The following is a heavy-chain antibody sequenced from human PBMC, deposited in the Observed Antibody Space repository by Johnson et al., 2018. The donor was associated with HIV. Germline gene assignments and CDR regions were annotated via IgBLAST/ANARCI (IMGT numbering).Heavy chain of an antibody. V-gene: IGHV3-9*03. CDR3: ARELQLWFSAFDI. D-gene: IGHD5-18*01. CDR1: GFTFDDYA. J-gene: IGHJ3*02. Sequence: VQLVESGGGLVQPGRSLRLSCAASGFTFDDYAMHWVRQAPGKGLEWVSGISWNSGSIGYADSVKGRFTISRDNAKNSLYLQMNSLRAEDMAVYYCARELQLWFSAFDIWGQGTMVTVSS. CDR2: ISWNSGSI.